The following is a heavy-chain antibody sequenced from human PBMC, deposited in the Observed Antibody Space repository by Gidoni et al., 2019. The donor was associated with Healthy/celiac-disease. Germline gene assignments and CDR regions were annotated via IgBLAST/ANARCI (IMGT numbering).Heavy chain of an antibody. CDR1: RYTFTSYG. CDR3: ARYFRRGLITLPDY. V-gene: IGHV1-18*01. D-gene: IGHD1-20*01. Sequence: QVQLVQSGAEVKKPGASVKVSCKASRYTFTSYGISWVRQAPGQGLEWSGWISAYNANTNYAQKLQCRVTMTTDTSTSTAYMELRSLRSDDTAVYYCARYFRRGLITLPDYWGQGTLVTVSS. J-gene: IGHJ4*02. CDR2: ISAYNANT.